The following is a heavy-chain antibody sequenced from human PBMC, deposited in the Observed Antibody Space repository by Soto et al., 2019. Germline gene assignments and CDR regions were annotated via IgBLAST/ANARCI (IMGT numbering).Heavy chain of an antibody. Sequence: ASVKVSCKASGYTFTSYGISWVRQAPGQGLEWMGWISAYNGNTNYAQKLQGRVTMTRDTSASTAYMELSSLRSEDTAVYYCARDEGRLLWFGEFQLDYWGQGTLVTVSS. V-gene: IGHV1-18*01. CDR2: ISAYNGNT. D-gene: IGHD3-10*01. J-gene: IGHJ4*02. CDR1: GYTFTSYG. CDR3: ARDEGRLLWFGEFQLDY.